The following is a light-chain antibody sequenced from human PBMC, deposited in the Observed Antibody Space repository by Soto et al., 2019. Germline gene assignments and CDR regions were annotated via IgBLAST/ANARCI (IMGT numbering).Light chain of an antibody. CDR3: SSFTTSSTWV. CDR2: EVS. CDR1: SSDVGNCNC. V-gene: IGLV2-14*01. Sequence: QSALTQPASVSGSPGQLITISCTGASSDVGNCNCVSWYQQHPGKAPKLMIYEVSNRPSGVSDRFSGSKAGNTASLTISGLQAEDEADYYCSSFTTSSTWVFGGGTKLTVL. J-gene: IGLJ3*02.